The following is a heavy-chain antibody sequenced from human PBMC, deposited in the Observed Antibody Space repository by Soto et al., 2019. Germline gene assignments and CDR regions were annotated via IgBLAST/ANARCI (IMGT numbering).Heavy chain of an antibody. CDR2: MYHSGST. Sequence: SETLSLTCAVSGGSISSGCYSWSWVRQPPGKGLEWIGYMYHSGSTYYNPSLKSTLYLQMNNLRAEDTAVYYCAKCTSSNSCYGLYLDSWGQGTLVTVSS. CDR3: LYLDS. CDR1: GGSISSGCYS. J-gene: IGHJ4*02. V-gene: IGHV4-30-2*01. D-gene: IGHD2-2*01.